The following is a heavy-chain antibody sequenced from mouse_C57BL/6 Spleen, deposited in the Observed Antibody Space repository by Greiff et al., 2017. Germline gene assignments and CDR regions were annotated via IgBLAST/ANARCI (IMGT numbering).Heavy chain of an antibody. CDR3: TNDVGY. V-gene: IGHV1-15*01. CDR2: IDPETGGT. Sequence: VQLQESGAELVRPGASVTLSCKASGYTFTDYEMHWVKQTPVHGLEWIGAIDPETGGTAYNQKFKGKAILTADKSSSTAYMELRSLTSEDSAVYYCTNDVGYWGQGTTLTVSS. CDR1: GYTFTDYE. J-gene: IGHJ2*01. D-gene: IGHD2-12*01.